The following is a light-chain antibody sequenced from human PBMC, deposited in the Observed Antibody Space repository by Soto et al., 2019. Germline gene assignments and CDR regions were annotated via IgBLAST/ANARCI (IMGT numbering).Light chain of an antibody. Sequence: EIMLTQSPATVAVSPGERATLSCRASQSVSSKLAWYQQKPGQAPRLLIYDASNRATGIPARFSGSGSGTDFTLTISSLEPEDFALYYCQQRSNWPRITCGQGTRLEIK. V-gene: IGKV3-11*01. CDR3: QQRSNWPRIT. CDR1: QSVSSK. CDR2: DAS. J-gene: IGKJ5*01.